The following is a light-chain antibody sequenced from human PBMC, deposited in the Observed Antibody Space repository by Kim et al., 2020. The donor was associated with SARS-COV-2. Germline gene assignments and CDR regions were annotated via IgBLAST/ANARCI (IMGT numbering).Light chain of an antibody. CDR1: NIGSKS. CDR3: QVWDSSSVV. J-gene: IGLJ2*01. CDR2: YDS. V-gene: IGLV3-21*04. Sequence: SYELTQPPSVSVAPGKTARITCGVNNIGSKSVHWYQQKPGQTPVLVIYYDSDRPSGIPERFSGSNSGNTATLTISRVEAGDEADYYCQVWDSSSVVFGGG.